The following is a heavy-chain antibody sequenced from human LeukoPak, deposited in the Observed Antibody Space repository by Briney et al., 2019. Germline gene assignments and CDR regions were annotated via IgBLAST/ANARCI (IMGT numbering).Heavy chain of an antibody. D-gene: IGHD6-19*01. V-gene: IGHV3-30-3*01. CDR1: GFTFSSYA. CDR3: AREPLYNNGWQRHFDS. Sequence: PGRSLRLSCAASGFTFSSYAVHWVRQAPGKGLEWVAVISYDGSNKYYADSVKGRFTISRDNSKNTLYLQMNSLRAEDTAVYYCAREPLYNNGWQRHFDSWGQGTLSPSPQ. J-gene: IGHJ4*02. CDR2: ISYDGSNK.